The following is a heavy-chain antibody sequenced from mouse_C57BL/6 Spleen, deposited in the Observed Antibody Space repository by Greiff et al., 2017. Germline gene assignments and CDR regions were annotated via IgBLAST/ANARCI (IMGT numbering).Heavy chain of an antibody. CDR3: ARRGSPYWYFDV. J-gene: IGHJ1*03. V-gene: IGHV1-42*01. CDR2: INPSTGGT. CDR1: GYSFTGYY. Sequence: EVQLQQSGPELVKPGASVKLSCKASGYSFTGYYMNWVKQSPEKSLEWIGEINPSTGGTNYNQKFKATATLTVDKSSSTAYMQLKSLTSEDSAVYYCARRGSPYWYFDVWGKGTTVTVSS.